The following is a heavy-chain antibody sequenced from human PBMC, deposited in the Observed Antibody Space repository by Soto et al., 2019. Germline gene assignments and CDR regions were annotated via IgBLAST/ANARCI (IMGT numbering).Heavy chain of an antibody. V-gene: IGHV3-64*01. J-gene: IGHJ4*02. D-gene: IGHD1-7*01. CDR2: ISSNGGTT. Sequence: EVQLAESGGGMVQPGGSLRLSCVASGFTFSSYDMHWVRQAPGKGLEYVSSISSNGGTTYYGNSVKGRITISRDNTKNTLNLLMGRLRAEDMAVYYWVSRVSENYGYWGQGTLVTVSS. CDR1: GFTFSSYD. CDR3: VSRVSENYGY.